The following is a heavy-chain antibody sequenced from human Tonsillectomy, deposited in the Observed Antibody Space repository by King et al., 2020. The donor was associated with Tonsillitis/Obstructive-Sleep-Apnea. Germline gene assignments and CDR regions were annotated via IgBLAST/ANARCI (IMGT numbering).Heavy chain of an antibody. CDR3: TRCADIVVVPDATNGMDV. V-gene: IGHV3-23*04. Sequence: VQLVESGGGLVQPGGSLRLSCAASGFTFSNYAMSWVRQAPGKGLEWVSTISVSDGRTDYADSVKGRFTISRDNAKNTLSLQMNTLRVEDTAVYYCTRCADIVVVPDATNGMDVWGQGTTVTVSS. CDR1: GFTFSNYA. D-gene: IGHD2-2*01. J-gene: IGHJ6*02. CDR2: ISVSDGRT.